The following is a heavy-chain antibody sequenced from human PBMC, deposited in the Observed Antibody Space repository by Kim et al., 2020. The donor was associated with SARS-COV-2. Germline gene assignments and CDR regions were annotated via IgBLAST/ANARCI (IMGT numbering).Heavy chain of an antibody. V-gene: IGHV4-31*03. CDR3: ARSNYDSSGYYYGYYFDY. D-gene: IGHD3-22*01. CDR1: GGSISSGGYY. CDR2: IYYSGST. Sequence: SETLSLTCTVSGGSISSGGYYWSWIRQHPGKGLEWIGYIYYSGSTYYNPSLKSRVTISVDTSKNQFSLKLSSVTAADTAVYYCARSNYDSSGYYYGYYFDYWGQGTLVTVSS. J-gene: IGHJ4*02.